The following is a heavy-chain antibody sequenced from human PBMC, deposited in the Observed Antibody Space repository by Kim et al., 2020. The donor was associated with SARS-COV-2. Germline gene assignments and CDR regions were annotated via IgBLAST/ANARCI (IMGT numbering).Heavy chain of an antibody. J-gene: IGHJ4*02. CDR3: ARGRMAY. CDR2: DGSRK. D-gene: IGHD2-8*01. V-gene: IGHV3-7*04. Sequence: DGSRKYEVDSVKGRFTISRDNAKNSLYLQMNSLRAEDSAVYYCARGRMAYWGQGTLVTVSS.